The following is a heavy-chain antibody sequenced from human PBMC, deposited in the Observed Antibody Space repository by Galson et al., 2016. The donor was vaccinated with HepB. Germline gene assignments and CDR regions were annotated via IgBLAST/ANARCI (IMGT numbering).Heavy chain of an antibody. Sequence: SLRLSCAASGFTFSSYGMHWVRQAPGEGLEWVAVISYDGTNKYYGDSVKGRFTISRDNSKNTLYLQMNSLRAEDTAVYNCAKDDSNGYYYFDYWGEGTLGTVSS. CDR2: ISYDGTNK. CDR3: AKDDSNGYYYFDY. V-gene: IGHV3-30*18. D-gene: IGHD3-22*01. CDR1: GFTFSSYG. J-gene: IGHJ4*02.